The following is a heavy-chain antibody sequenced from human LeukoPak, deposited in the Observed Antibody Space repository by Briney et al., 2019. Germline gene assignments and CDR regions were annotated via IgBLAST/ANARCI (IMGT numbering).Heavy chain of an antibody. Sequence: GVSLRLSCAASGFTLRSYAMSWVRQAPGKGLEWVSSISGSGGSTYYADSVKGRFTISRDNSKNTLYLQMNSLRAEDTAVYYCAKDLDTAMIGKIDYWGQGTLVTVSS. CDR2: ISGSGGST. D-gene: IGHD5-18*01. J-gene: IGHJ4*02. CDR1: GFTLRSYA. CDR3: AKDLDTAMIGKIDY. V-gene: IGHV3-23*01.